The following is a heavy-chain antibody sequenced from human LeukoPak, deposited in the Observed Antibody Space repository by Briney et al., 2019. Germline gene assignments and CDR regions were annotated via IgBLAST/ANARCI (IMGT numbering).Heavy chain of an antibody. CDR3: AASGSYPPDAFDI. Sequence: SETLSLTCAVYGGSFSGYYWSWIRQPPGKGLEWIGEINHSGSTNYNPSLKSRVTISVDTSKNQFSLKLSSVTAADTAVYYCAASGSYPPDAFDIWGQGTMVTVSS. D-gene: IGHD1-26*01. CDR1: GGSFSGYY. CDR2: INHSGST. J-gene: IGHJ3*02. V-gene: IGHV4-34*01.